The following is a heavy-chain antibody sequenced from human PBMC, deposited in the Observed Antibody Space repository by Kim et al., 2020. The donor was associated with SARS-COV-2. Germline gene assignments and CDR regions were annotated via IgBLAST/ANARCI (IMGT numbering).Heavy chain of an antibody. CDR1: GYTLSELS. D-gene: IGHD2-2*01. J-gene: IGHJ5*02. Sequence: ASVKVSCKVSGYTLSELSMHWVRQARGEGLEWMGGFDPENGETVYAPEFQDRVTMTDDTAPDTGYMELSDLSSEDSAVYFCATYALQSRGFDLWGQGTLV. CDR3: ATYALQSRGFDL. CDR2: FDPENGET. V-gene: IGHV1-24*01.